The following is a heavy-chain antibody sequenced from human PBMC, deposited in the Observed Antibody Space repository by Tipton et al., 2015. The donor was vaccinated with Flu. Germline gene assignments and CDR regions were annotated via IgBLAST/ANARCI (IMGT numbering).Heavy chain of an antibody. CDR2: INYRGST. CDR3: ARDKRGGTARPHFDY. J-gene: IGHJ4*02. Sequence: TLSLTCSVHGESFSGYYWSWIRQTPGRGLEWIGEINYRGSTNYNTSLKRRVTMSVDTSKNQFSLKLTSLTAADTAVYYCARDKRGGTARPHFDYWGQGILVTVSS. CDR1: GESFSGYY. D-gene: IGHD6-6*01. V-gene: IGHV4-34*01.